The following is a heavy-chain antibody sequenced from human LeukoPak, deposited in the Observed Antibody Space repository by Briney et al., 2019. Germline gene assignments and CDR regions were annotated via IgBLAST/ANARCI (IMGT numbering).Heavy chain of an antibody. D-gene: IGHD6-19*01. CDR2: ISYDGSNK. J-gene: IGHJ4*02. CDR1: GFTFSSYG. V-gene: IGHV3-30*18. CDR3: AKGPSSGWYDY. Sequence: GGSLRLSRAASGFTFSSYGMHWVRQAPGKGLEWVAVISYDGSNKYYADSVKGRFTISRDNSKNTLYLQMNSLRAEDTAVYYCAKGPSSGWYDYWGQGTLVTVSS.